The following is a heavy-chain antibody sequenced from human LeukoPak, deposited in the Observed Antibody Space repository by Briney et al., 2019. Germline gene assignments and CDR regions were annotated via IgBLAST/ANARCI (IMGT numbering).Heavy chain of an antibody. CDR3: ARDWHFYHLSGARYYLDS. CDR2: IHYSGYT. D-gene: IGHD3-22*01. Sequence: PSETLSLTCTISGGSISTSSYYWGWIRQPPGKGLEWIGSIHYSGYTYYNPSLKSRVTISLDTSMNQFSLRLSSVTAADTAVYSCARDWHFYHLSGARYYLDSWGQGTLVTVSS. V-gene: IGHV4-39*07. J-gene: IGHJ4*02. CDR1: GGSISTSSYY.